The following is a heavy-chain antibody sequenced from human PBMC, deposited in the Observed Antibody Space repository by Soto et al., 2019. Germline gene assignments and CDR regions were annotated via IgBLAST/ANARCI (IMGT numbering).Heavy chain of an antibody. CDR2: IYYSGST. J-gene: IGHJ3*02. CDR1: GGSISSYY. Sequence: SDTLSLTCTVSGGSISSYYWSWIRQPPGKGLEWIGYIYYSGSTNYNPSLKSRVTISVDTSKNQFSLKLSSVTAADTAVYYCARQQHLLGVFDIWGQGTMVTVSS. V-gene: IGHV4-59*01. CDR3: ARQQHLLGVFDI. D-gene: IGHD6-13*01.